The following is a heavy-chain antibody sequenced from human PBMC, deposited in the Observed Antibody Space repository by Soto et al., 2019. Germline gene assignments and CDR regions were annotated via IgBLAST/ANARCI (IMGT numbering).Heavy chain of an antibody. V-gene: IGHV1-18*01. CDR1: GYTFTGYG. J-gene: IGHJ4*02. D-gene: IGHD6-6*01. CDR2: ISGYDGHT. CDR3: ARDPNTYSSSSFGDY. Sequence: QVQLVQSGAEVKKPGASVKVSCKASGYTFTGYGVNWVRQAPGQGLEWLGWISGYDGHTNLAQDLQGRVTMTTDTSTGTAYMELRSLISDDTAMYYCARDPNTYSSSSFGDYWGQGTLVTVSS.